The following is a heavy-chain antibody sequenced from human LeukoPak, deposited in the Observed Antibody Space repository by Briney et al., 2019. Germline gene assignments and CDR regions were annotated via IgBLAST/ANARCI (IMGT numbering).Heavy chain of an antibody. CDR1: GGTFSSYA. J-gene: IGHJ1*01. Sequence: GASVKVSSKASGGTFSSYAISWVRQAPGQGLEWMGWISAYNGNTNYAQKLQGRVTMTTDTSTSTAYMELRSLRSDDTAVYYCASHSPREAEYFQHWGQGTLVTVSS. V-gene: IGHV1-18*01. CDR2: ISAYNGNT. CDR3: ASHSPREAEYFQH. D-gene: IGHD1-26*01.